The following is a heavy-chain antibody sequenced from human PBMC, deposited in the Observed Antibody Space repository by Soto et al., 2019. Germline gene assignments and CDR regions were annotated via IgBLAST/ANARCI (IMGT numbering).Heavy chain of an antibody. CDR1: GFTFRNQD. J-gene: IGHJ4*02. V-gene: IGHV3-23*01. Sequence: EVQLLESGGGLVQPGGSLRLTCVGSGFTFRNQDMRWVRQAPGKGLEWVPGISGRGGVTYYADSVKGRFTISRDNAKNTLYLQRNSLRANDTAVYYCAKDRQFRSYYESAGHYNDWGQGTLVTVSS. CDR2: ISGRGGVT. D-gene: IGHD3-22*01. CDR3: AKDRQFRSYYESAGHYND.